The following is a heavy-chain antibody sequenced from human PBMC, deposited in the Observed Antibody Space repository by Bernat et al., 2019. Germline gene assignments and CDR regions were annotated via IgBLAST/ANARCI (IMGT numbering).Heavy chain of an antibody. CDR1: GYTFTGYY. J-gene: IGHJ5*02. V-gene: IGHV1-69*01. CDR2: FIPIFGTA. D-gene: IGHD3-9*01. Sequence: QVQLVQSGAEVKKPGASVKVSCKASGYTFTGYYMHWVRQAPGQGLEWMGGFIPIFGTANYAQKFQGRVTITADESTSTAYMGLSSLRSEDTAVYYCARDAPRLNFDWLSRREYNWFDPWGQGTLVTVSS. CDR3: ARDAPRLNFDWLSRREYNWFDP.